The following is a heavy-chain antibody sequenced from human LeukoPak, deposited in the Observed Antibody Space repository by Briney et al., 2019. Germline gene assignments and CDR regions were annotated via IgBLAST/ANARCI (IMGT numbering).Heavy chain of an antibody. Sequence: SETLSVTSTVPGGSLSNYYWTWIRQPPGKGLEWIAYIFYTGSTNYNPSLKSRVTISVDTSRNQFSLRLSSVTAADTAVYYCARLRGNYFPDYWGQGTLVTVSS. V-gene: IGHV4-59*01. D-gene: IGHD4-11*01. CDR1: GGSLSNYY. J-gene: IGHJ4*02. CDR2: IFYTGST. CDR3: ARLRGNYFPDY.